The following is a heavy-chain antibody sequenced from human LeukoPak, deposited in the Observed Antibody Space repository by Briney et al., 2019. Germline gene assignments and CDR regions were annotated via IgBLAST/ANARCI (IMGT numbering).Heavy chain of an antibody. J-gene: IGHJ4*02. D-gene: IGHD5-18*01. CDR1: GGSISSYY. V-gene: IGHV4-4*07. CDR2: IYPSGST. CDR3: ARQDTAMPNFDY. Sequence: SETLSLTCTVSGGSISSYYWRWIRQPAGKGLEWIGRIYPSGSTNYNPSLKSRVTMSVDTSKNQFSLKLSSVTAADTAVYYCARQDTAMPNFDYWGQGTLVTVSS.